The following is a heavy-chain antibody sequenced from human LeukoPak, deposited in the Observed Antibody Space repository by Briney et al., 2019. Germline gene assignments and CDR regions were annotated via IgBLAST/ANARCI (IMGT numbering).Heavy chain of an antibody. CDR1: GFTFSDYG. J-gene: IGHJ4*02. D-gene: IGHD6-13*01. Sequence: PGRSLRLSCEASGFTFSDYGMHWVRQEPGNGLEWVAVVSADGSNKQYADSVKGRFTISRDNSKNTLNLQLNSLRSEDTAVYYCAKGGVSDIGSWYGDYFDYWGQGTLVTVSS. CDR3: AKGGVSDIGSWYGDYFDY. V-gene: IGHV3-30*18. CDR2: VSADGSNK.